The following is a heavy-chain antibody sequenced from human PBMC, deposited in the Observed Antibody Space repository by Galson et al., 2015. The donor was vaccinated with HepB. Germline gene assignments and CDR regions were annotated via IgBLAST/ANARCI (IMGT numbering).Heavy chain of an antibody. CDR3: ARVFSDGESKVNYFDY. CDR1: GFTFSSYS. D-gene: IGHD3-10*01. CDR2: ISSSSSTI. V-gene: IGHV3-48*04. Sequence: SLRLSCAASGFTFSSYSMNWVRQAPGKGLEWVSYISSSSSTIYYADSVKGRFTISRDNAKNSLYLQMNCLRAEDTAVYYCARVFSDGESKVNYFDYWGQGTLVTVSS. J-gene: IGHJ4*02.